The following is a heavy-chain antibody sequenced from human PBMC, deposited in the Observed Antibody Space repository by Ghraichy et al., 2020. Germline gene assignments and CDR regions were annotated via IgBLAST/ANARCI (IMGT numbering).Heavy chain of an antibody. V-gene: IGHV1-2*02. CDR2: VNPKSGGT. J-gene: IGHJ6*03. CDR1: GYTFSDYY. D-gene: IGHD4-17*01. CDR3: ARGVTNYYYMDV. Sequence: ASVKVSCKTSGYTFSDYYIHWVRQAPGQGLEWMGWVNPKSGGTNYAQKFRDRVTMTRDTSITSAYMEVNRLTSDDTAVYYCARGVTNYYYMDVWGEGTTVTVSS.